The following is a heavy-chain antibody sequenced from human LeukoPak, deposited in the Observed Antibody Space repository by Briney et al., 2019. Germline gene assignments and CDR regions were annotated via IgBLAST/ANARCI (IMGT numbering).Heavy chain of an antibody. CDR3: TRVNLRGSQYNWFDP. CDR1: GGTFSSYA. V-gene: IGHV1-69*04. CDR2: ITPIIDSA. D-gene: IGHD1-26*01. Sequence: SVKVSCKASGGTFSSYAISWVRQAPGQGLEWMGRITPIIDSAKYAQNFQDRVTITADTSTATIYMELSSLTFEDTAVYFCTRVNLRGSQYNWFDPWGQGTLVTVSS. J-gene: IGHJ5*02.